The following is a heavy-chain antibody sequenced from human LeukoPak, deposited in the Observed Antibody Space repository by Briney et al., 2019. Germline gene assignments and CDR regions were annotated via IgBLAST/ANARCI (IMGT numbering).Heavy chain of an antibody. Sequence: GGSLRLSCAASGFTFNSYWMHWVRHAPGKGLVWVSAISGSGGSTYYADSVKGRFTISRDNSKNTLYLQMNSLRAEDTALYYCAKVGSLGYYFDSWGQGALVTVSS. D-gene: IGHD1-26*01. CDR3: AKVGSLGYYFDS. CDR1: GFTFNSYW. J-gene: IGHJ4*02. CDR2: ISGSGGST. V-gene: IGHV3-23*01.